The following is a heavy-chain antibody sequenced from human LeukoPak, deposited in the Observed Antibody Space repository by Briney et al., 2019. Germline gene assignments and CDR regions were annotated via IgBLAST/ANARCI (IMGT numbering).Heavy chain of an antibody. CDR3: ARYGGTYFWGSYYMDV. J-gene: IGHJ6*03. D-gene: IGHD3-16*01. CDR2: IYYSGST. Sequence: PSETLSLTCTVSGGSISSSSYYWGWIRQPPGKGLEWIGSIYYSGSTYYNPSLKSRVTISVDTSKNQFSLKLSSVTAADTAVYYCARYGGTYFWGSYYMDVWGKGTTVTVSS. CDR1: GGSISSSSYY. V-gene: IGHV4-39*07.